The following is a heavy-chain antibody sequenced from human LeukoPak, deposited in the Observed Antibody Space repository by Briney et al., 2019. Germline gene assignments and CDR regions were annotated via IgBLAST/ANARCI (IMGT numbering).Heavy chain of an antibody. D-gene: IGHD6-13*01. CDR2: INPNSGGT. J-gene: IGHJ5*02. CDR1: GYTFTGYY. CDR3: ARIAAAGEFCDWFDP. Sequence: GASVKVSCKASGYTFTGYYMHWVRQAPGQGLEWMGWINPNSGGTNYAQKFQGRVTMTRDTSISTAYMELSRLRSDDTAVYYCARIAAAGEFCDWFDPWGQGTLVTVSS. V-gene: IGHV1-2*02.